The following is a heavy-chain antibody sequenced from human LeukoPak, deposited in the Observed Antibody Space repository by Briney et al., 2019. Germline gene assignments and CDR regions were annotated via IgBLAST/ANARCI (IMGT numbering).Heavy chain of an antibody. D-gene: IGHD3-10*01. CDR2: ISGSGGST. J-gene: IGHJ4*02. CDR1: GFTFSSYA. V-gene: IGHV3-23*01. CDR3: AKGASRFGELLDY. Sequence: HPGGSLRLSCAASGFTFSSYAMSWVRQAPGRGLEWVSAISGSGGSTYYADSVKGRFTISRDNSKNTLYLQMNSLRAEDTAVYYCAKGASRFGELLDYWGQGTLVTVSS.